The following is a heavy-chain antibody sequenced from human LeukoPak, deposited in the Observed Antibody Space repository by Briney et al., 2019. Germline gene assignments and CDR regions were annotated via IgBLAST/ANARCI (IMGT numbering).Heavy chain of an antibody. CDR3: ATDYSSSWYFDY. CDR1: GYTLTELS. V-gene: IGHV1-24*01. J-gene: IGHJ4*02. D-gene: IGHD6-13*01. CDR2: FYPEDVET. Sequence: ASVKVSCKVSGYTLTELSMHWVRQAPGKRLEWMGDFYPEDVETKYAQKFQRRVTMTEDTSTDTAYMELSRLRSEDTAVYHCATDYSSSWYFDYWGQGTLVTVSS.